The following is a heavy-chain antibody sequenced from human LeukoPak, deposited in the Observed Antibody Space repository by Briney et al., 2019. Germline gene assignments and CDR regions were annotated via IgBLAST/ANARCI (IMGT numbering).Heavy chain of an antibody. CDR2: IIPIFGTA. CDR1: GGTFSSYA. Sequence: ASVKVSCKASGGTFSSYAISWVRQAPGQGLEWMGGIIPIFGTANYAQKFQGRVTITADESTSTAYMELSSLRAEDTAVYYCARGIWFGELNYWGQGTLVTVSS. D-gene: IGHD3-10*01. J-gene: IGHJ4*02. V-gene: IGHV1-69*13. CDR3: ARGIWFGELNY.